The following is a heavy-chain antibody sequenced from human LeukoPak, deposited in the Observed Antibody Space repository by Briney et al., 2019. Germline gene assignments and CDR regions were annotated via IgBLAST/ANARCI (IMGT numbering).Heavy chain of an antibody. V-gene: IGHV1-46*01. J-gene: IGHJ3*01. Sequence: GASVKVSCKASGYRFTSYYMHWVRQAPGQGLEWMGIINPSGGSTSYAQKFQGRVTMTRDTSTSTVYMELSSLRSEDTAVYYCARGMLGSYESSGYYALGVWGQGTTVTVSS. CDR1: GYRFTSYY. CDR2: INPSGGST. D-gene: IGHD3-22*01. CDR3: ARGMLGSYESSGYYALGV.